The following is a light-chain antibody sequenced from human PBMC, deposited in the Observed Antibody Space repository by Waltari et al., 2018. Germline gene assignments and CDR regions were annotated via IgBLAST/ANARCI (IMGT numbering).Light chain of an antibody. CDR2: VNSDGSH. J-gene: IGLJ3*02. V-gene: IGLV4-69*01. Sequence: QLVVTQSPSASASLGASVKLTCTLSSGHSSNIIAWLPQQPETRPRYLMKVNSDGSHSRGDEIPDRFSGSSSGAERHLTISSLQAEDEADYYCQTGGHGTWVFGGGTKLTVL. CDR1: SGHSSNI. CDR3: QTGGHGTWV.